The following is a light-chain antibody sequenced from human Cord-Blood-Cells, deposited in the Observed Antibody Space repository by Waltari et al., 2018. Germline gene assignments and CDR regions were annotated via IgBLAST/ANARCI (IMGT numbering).Light chain of an antibody. CDR3: QQSYSTPYT. J-gene: IGKJ2*01. CDR2: AAS. V-gene: IGKV1-39*01. Sequence: DIQMTQSPSSLSASVGDRVTITSRASQSISSYLNWYQQKPGKAPKLLIYAASSLQSGVPSRFSGSGSGTDFTLTISSQQPEDFATYYCQQSYSTPYTFGQGTKLEIK. CDR1: QSISSY.